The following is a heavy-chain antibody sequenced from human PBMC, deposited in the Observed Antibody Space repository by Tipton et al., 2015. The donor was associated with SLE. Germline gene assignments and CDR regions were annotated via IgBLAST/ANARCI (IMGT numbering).Heavy chain of an antibody. CDR3: ARGDSMSWFNY. Sequence: LSLTCSVSGASVTTGTYSWNWIRQPAGKGLEWIGRIFATGATNYNASLESRVTTSMDTSKNQFSLELTSVTAADAAVYYCARGDSMSWFNYWGRGTLVTVSS. D-gene: IGHD3-22*01. CDR1: GASVTTGTYS. V-gene: IGHV4-61*02. J-gene: IGHJ4*02. CDR2: IFATGAT.